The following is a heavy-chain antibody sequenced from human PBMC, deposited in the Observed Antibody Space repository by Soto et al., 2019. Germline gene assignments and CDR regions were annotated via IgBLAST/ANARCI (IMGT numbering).Heavy chain of an antibody. J-gene: IGHJ6*01. Sequence: NPSETLSLTCSVSGADINSGGFTWTWIRQHAGKGLGWRGYISPSGSTDYNPSLKSRLSISGDTSKNHFSLTLTSVTAADAAVYYGATIGVSSYLAGWGKGTRVTVTS. D-gene: IGHD3-10*01. CDR1: GADINSGGFT. CDR2: ISPSGST. V-gene: IGHV4-31*03. CDR3: ATIGVSSYLAG.